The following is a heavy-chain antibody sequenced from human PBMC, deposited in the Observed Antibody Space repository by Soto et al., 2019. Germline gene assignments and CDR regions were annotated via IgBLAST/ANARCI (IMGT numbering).Heavy chain of an antibody. CDR2: INPNSGGT. CDR1: GYTFTGYY. CDR3: ARAPLLLWFGESEQTHPGGWGLDY. D-gene: IGHD3-10*01. J-gene: IGHJ4*02. V-gene: IGHV1-2*04. Sequence: QVQLVQSGAEVKKPGASVKVSCKASGYTFTGYYMHWVRQAPGQGLEWMGWINPNSGGTNYAQKFQGWVTMTRDTSISTAYMELSRLRSDDTAVYYCARAPLLLWFGESEQTHPGGWGLDYWGQGTLVTVSS.